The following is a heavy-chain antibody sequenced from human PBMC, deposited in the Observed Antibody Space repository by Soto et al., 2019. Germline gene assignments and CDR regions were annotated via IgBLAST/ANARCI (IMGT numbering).Heavy chain of an antibody. CDR3: GKDTLDCSGGDCPLFYYYGMDV. CDR1: GFTFSSYG. D-gene: IGHD2-15*01. J-gene: IGHJ6*02. Sequence: GESLKISCATSGFTFSSYGMHWVRQAPGKGLEWLAVISNDGTKKFFADSVKGRLTLSRDNARNTLYLQINSLRAEDTAVYFCGKDTLDCSGGDCPLFYYYGMDVWGQGTTVTVSS. CDR2: ISNDGTKK. V-gene: IGHV3-30*18.